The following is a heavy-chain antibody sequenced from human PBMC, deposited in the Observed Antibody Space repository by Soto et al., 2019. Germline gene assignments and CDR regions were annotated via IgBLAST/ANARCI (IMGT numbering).Heavy chain of an antibody. CDR2: ISWNSGSI. CDR1: GFTFDDYA. J-gene: IGHJ6*02. D-gene: IGHD5-18*01. CDR3: AKDRTAMALYGMDV. V-gene: IGHV3-9*01. Sequence: SLRLSCAASGFTFDDYAMHWVRQAPGKGLEWVSGISWNSGSIGYTDSVKGRFTISRDNAKNSLYLQMYSLRAEDTALYYCAKDRTAMALYGMDVWGQGTTVTVSS.